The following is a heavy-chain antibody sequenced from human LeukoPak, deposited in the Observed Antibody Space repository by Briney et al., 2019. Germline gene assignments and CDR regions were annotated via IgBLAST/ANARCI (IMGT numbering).Heavy chain of an antibody. CDR3: ARVSWSGYYNYYYGMDV. Sequence: SETLSLTCTVSGGSISSYYWSWIRQPPGKGLEWIGYIYYSGSTNYNPSLKSRVTISVDTSKNQFSLKLSSVTAADAAVYYCARVSWSGYYNYYYGMDVWGQGTTVTVSS. CDR2: IYYSGST. J-gene: IGHJ6*02. CDR1: GGSISSYY. V-gene: IGHV4-59*01. D-gene: IGHD3-3*01.